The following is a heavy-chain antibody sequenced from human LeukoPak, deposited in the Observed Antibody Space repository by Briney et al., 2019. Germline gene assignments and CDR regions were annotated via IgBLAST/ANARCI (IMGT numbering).Heavy chain of an antibody. J-gene: IGHJ4*02. CDR2: IRSSSRTI. Sequence: PGESLRLSCAASGFTFSSYSMNWVRQAPGKGLEWVSYIRSSSRTIYYADSVKGRFTISRDNAKNSLYLQMNSLRADDTAVYYCARVTLTSANFDYWGQGTLVTVSS. CDR1: GFTFSSYS. V-gene: IGHV3-48*01. CDR3: ARVTLTSANFDY.